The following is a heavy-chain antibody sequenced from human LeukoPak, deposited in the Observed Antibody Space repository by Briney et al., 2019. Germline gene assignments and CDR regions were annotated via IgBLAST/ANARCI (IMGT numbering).Heavy chain of an antibody. CDR1: GGSISCGDYY. CDR3: ARMGSYNWNDLP. D-gene: IGHD1-20*01. CDR2: IYYSGST. Sequence: PSETLSLTCTVSGGSISCGDYYWSWLRQPPGKGLKWIGYIYYSGSTYYNPSLKSRVTISVDTSKNQFSLKLSSVTAADTAVYYCARMGSYNWNDLPWGQGTLVTVSS. J-gene: IGHJ4*02. V-gene: IGHV4-30-4*01.